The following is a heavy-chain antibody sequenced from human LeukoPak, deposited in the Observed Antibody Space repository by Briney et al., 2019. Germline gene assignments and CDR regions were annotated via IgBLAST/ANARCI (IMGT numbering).Heavy chain of an antibody. Sequence: SETLSLTCAVYGGSFSGYYWSWIRQPPGKGLEWIGEINHSGSTNYNPSLKSRVTISVDTSKNQFSLKLSSVTAADTAVYYCARFAYDYGDSRAIDYWGQGTLVTVSS. CDR2: INHSGST. D-gene: IGHD4-17*01. CDR1: GGSFSGYY. CDR3: ARFAYDYGDSRAIDY. J-gene: IGHJ4*02. V-gene: IGHV4-34*01.